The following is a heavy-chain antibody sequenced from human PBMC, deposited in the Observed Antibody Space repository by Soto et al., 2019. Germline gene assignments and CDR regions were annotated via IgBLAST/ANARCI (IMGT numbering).Heavy chain of an antibody. D-gene: IGHD3-10*01. V-gene: IGHV4-38-2*01. CDR2: IYHSGST. CDR1: GYSISSGYY. J-gene: IGHJ4*02. Sequence: SETLSLTCAVSGYSISSGYYWGWIRQPPGKGLEWIGSIYHSGSTYYNPSLKSRVTISVDTSKNQFSLKLSSVTAADTAVYYCARGVLLWFGELFYYYFDYWGQGTLVPVSS. CDR3: ARGVLLWFGELFYYYFDY.